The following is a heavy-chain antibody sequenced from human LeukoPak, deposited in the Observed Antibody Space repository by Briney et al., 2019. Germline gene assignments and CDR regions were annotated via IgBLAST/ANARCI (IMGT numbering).Heavy chain of an antibody. D-gene: IGHD6-13*01. CDR2: ISYDGSNK. CDR3: ARAGYSSSWYSYYYYGMDV. Sequence: GGSLRLSCAASGFTFSSYAMHWVRQAPGKGLEWVAVISYDGSNKYYADSVKGRFTISRDNSKNTLYLQMNSLRAEDTAVYYCARAGYSSSWYSYYYYGMDVWGQGTTVTASS. J-gene: IGHJ6*02. V-gene: IGHV3-30*04. CDR1: GFTFSSYA.